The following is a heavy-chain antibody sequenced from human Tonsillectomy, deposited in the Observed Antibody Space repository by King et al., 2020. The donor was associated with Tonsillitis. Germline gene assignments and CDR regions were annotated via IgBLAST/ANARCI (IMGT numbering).Heavy chain of an antibody. CDR3: ASLTYYYDSSGYFHDAFDI. V-gene: IGHV4-34*01. CDR1: GGSFSGYY. CDR2: SNHRGST. Sequence: VQLQQWGAGLLKPSETLSLTCAVYGGSFSGYYWSWVRQPPGQGLEWIGESNHRGSTNYNHSLKSRVTISVDTSKNQFSLKRSAVIAADTAVYYCASLTYYYDSSGYFHDAFDIWGQGTMVTVSS. D-gene: IGHD3-22*01. J-gene: IGHJ3*02.